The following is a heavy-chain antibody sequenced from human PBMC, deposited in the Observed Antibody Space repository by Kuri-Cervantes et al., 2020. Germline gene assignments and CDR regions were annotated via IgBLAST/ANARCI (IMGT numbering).Heavy chain of an antibody. D-gene: IGHD6-6*01. CDR3: TTEGRVFSDPTIVDV. CDR2: IRSKANSYAT. V-gene: IGHV3-73*01. CDR1: GFTFSGSA. Sequence: GGSLRLSCAASGFTFSGSAMHWVRQASGKGLEWVGRIRSKANSYATAYAASVKGRFTISRDDSKNTAYLQMNSLKTGDTAVYYCTTEGRVFSDPTIVDVWGKGTTVTVSS. J-gene: IGHJ6*04.